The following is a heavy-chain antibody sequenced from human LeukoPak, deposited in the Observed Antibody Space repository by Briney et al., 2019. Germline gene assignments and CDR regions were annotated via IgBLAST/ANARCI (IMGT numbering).Heavy chain of an antibody. CDR1: EFIFSNYE. J-gene: IGHJ3*01. D-gene: IGHD6-19*01. CDR3: SSWLGDLLLSL. CDR2: KPRGRNNI. Sequence: GGSLSLSCAASEFIFSNYEVNWFRQAPGKGLEWISYKPRGRNNIYYSDSVKGRFAVSIDPAKNSVYLQMNSLRDEDTAVYYYSSWLGDLLLSLWGQGTMVTVSS. V-gene: IGHV3-48*03.